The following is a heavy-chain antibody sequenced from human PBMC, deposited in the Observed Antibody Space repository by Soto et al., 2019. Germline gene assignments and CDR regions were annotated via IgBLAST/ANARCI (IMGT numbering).Heavy chain of an antibody. CDR1: GFTFSSYA. CDR2: ISGSGGST. V-gene: IGHV3-23*01. D-gene: IGHD2-2*01. CDR3: AKRGRQDIVVVPAVTLYYYYYYMDV. Sequence: PGGSLRLSCAASGFTFSSYAMSWVRQAPGKGLEWVSAISGSGGSTYYADSVKGRFTISRDNSKNTLYLQMNSLRAEDTAVYYCAKRGRQDIVVVPAVTLYYYYYYMDVWGKGTTVTVSS. J-gene: IGHJ6*03.